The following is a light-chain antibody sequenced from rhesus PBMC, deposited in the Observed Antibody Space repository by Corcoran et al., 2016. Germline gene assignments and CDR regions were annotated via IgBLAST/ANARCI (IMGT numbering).Light chain of an antibody. J-gene: IGKJ4*01. Sequence: DIVMTQTPLSLPVTPGEPASISCRSSQSLLHSNGSTYLFWYLQKPGQSPQLLIYLGSNRASGVPARVSGSGAGTEFTLKISRVEGEDVGVYYCLQDKQLPFTFGGGTKVEIK. CDR2: LGS. CDR3: LQDKQLPFT. V-gene: IGKV2-91*01. CDR1: QSLLHSNGSTY.